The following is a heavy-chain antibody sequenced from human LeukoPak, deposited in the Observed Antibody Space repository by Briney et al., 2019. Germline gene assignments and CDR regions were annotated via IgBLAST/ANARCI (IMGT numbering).Heavy chain of an antibody. CDR2: MNPNSGNT. V-gene: IGHV1-8*03. Sequence: ASVKVSCKASGYTFTSYDINWVRQATGQGLEWMGWMNPNSGNTGYAQKFQGRVTITRNTSISTAYMELSSLRSEDTAVYYCARGGYSSSWYGYYYYYYMDVWGKGTTVTVSS. CDR3: ARGGYSSSWYGYYYYYYMDV. J-gene: IGHJ6*03. CDR1: GYTFTSYD. D-gene: IGHD6-13*01.